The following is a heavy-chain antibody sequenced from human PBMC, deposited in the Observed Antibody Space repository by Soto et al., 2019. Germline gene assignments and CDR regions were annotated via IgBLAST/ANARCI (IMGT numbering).Heavy chain of an antibody. CDR1: GFTLSSYE. D-gene: IGHD3-3*01. CDR2: ISTSSTTI. Sequence: EVQLVESGGGLVQPGRSLRLSCAAFGFTGDSGFTLSSYEMNWVRQAPGKGLEWLAYISTSSTTIYYADSVKGRFTISRDNAKNSLYLQMNSLRAEDTAVYYCAREPSWTNGFDIWGQGTMVIVSS. V-gene: IGHV3-48*03. CDR3: AREPSWTNGFDI. J-gene: IGHJ3*02.